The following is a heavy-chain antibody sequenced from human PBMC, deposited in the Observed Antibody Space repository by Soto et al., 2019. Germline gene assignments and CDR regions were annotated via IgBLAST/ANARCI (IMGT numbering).Heavy chain of an antibody. CDR3: ATDKGYYDSSGYYYTDY. Sequence: ASVKVSCKASGYTFTGYYMHWVRQAPGQGLEWMGWINPNSGGTNYAQKFQGWVTMTRDTSISTAYMELSRLRSDDTAVYYCATDKGYYDSSGYYYTDYWGQGTLVTVSS. V-gene: IGHV1-2*04. D-gene: IGHD3-22*01. CDR1: GYTFTGYY. J-gene: IGHJ4*02. CDR2: INPNSGGT.